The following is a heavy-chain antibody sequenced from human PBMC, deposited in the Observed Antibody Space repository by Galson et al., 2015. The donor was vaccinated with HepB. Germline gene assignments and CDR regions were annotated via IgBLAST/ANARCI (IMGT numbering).Heavy chain of an antibody. D-gene: IGHD6-19*01. CDR1: GFTFSSYG. V-gene: IGHV3-30*18. J-gene: IGHJ4*02. CDR2: ISYDGNEK. Sequence: SLRLSCAASGFTFSSYGMHWVRQAPGRGLEGLAIISYDGNEKYYADSGEGRFTVSRDNSGNTLFLVMKNLITDDTAVYYCAKDRWTRRIALGGTDYWGRGTLVTVSS. CDR3: AKDRWTRRIALGGTDY.